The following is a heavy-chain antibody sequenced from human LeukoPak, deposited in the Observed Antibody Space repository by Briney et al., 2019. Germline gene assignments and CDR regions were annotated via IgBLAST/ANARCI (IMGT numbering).Heavy chain of an antibody. D-gene: IGHD3-10*01. CDR2: IYTSGST. CDR1: GGSISSYY. J-gene: IGHJ3*02. Sequence: PSETLSLTCTVSGGSISSYYWSWIRQPAGKGLEWIGRIYTSGSTNYNPSLKSRVTMSVDTSKNQFSLRLSSVTAADTAVYYCARSRFEELLVAFDIWGQGTMVIVSS. V-gene: IGHV4-4*07. CDR3: ARSRFEELLVAFDI.